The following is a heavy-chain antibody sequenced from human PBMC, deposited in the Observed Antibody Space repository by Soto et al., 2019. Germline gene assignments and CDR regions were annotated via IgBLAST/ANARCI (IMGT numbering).Heavy chain of an antibody. J-gene: IGHJ3*02. CDR2: FDPEDGET. V-gene: IGHV1-24*01. Sequence: ASVKVSCKVSGYTLTELSMHWVRQAPGKGLEWMGGFDPEDGETIYAQKFQGRVTMTEDTSTDTAYMELSSLRSEDTAVYYCATANPYCSNGVCSNDAFDIWGRGTMDPGS. CDR3: ATANPYCSNGVCSNDAFDI. CDR1: GYTLTELS. D-gene: IGHD2-8*01.